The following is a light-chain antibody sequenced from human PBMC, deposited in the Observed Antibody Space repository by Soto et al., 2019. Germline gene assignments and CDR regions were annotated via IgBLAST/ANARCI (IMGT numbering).Light chain of an antibody. CDR1: QSISSW. J-gene: IGKJ1*01. V-gene: IGKV1-5*03. CDR3: QQYNSYPWT. CDR2: KAS. Sequence: DIQMTQSPSTLSASVGDRVTITCRASQSISSWLAWYQQKPGKAPKLLILKASSLDSGVASRFIGSGSGTEFALYISSRQPDDFAPYYCQQYNSYPWTCGQGTKVEIK.